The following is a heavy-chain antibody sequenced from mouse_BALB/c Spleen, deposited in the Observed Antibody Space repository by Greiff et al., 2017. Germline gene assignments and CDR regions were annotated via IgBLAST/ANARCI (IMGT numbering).Heavy chain of an antibody. D-gene: IGHD1-1*01. CDR3: ARGDYYGGYAMDY. V-gene: IGHV14-3*02. CDR1: GFNIKDTY. J-gene: IGHJ4*01. CDR2: IDPANGNT. Sequence: EVQLQQSGAELVKPGASVKLSCTASGFNIKDTYMHWVKQRPEQGLEWIGRIDPANGNTKYDPKFQGKATITADTSSNTAYLQLSSLTSEDTAVYYCARGDYYGGYAMDYWGQGSSVTVSS.